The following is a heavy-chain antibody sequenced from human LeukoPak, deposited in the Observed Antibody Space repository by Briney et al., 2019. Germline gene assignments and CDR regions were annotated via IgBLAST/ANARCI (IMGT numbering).Heavy chain of an antibody. V-gene: IGHV4-4*07. Sequence: PSETLSLTCTVSGGSISSYYWSWIRQPAGKGLEWIGRIYTSGSTNYNPSLKSLVTMSVDTSKSQFSLKPSSVTAADTAVYYCARGDSAQPLDYWGQGTLVTVSS. J-gene: IGHJ4*02. D-gene: IGHD2-21*02. CDR1: GGSISSYY. CDR2: IYTSGST. CDR3: ARGDSAQPLDY.